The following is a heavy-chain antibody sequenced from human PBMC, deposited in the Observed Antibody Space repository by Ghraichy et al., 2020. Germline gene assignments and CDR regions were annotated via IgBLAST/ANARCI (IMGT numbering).Heavy chain of an antibody. CDR2: ITSSSRTI. Sequence: GGSLRLSCVGSGLIFSSYSMNWVRQSPGKGLEWISYITSSSRTIFYADSVKGRFTISRDNAQKSLYLQMNSLRDEDTAVYYCARGSTVVRFFYYYGMDVWGQGTTVTVSS. V-gene: IGHV3-48*02. CDR1: GLIFSSYS. D-gene: IGHD4-23*01. CDR3: ARGSTVVRFFYYYGMDV. J-gene: IGHJ6*02.